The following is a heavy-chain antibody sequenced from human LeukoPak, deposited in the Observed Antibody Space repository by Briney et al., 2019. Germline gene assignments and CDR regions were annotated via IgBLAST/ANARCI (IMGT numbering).Heavy chain of an antibody. J-gene: IGHJ3*01. CDR1: GPTVDNYA. CDR3: AKDRWEITIGDAFGF. Sequence: PGASLTLAREASGPTVDNYAISCGRQPPRKWRELVSTITISAGSTYYADAVKGRFTISRDNSKKTVILQMNRLRVEDTAVYYCAKDRWEITIGDAFGFWGQGTKVAVSS. CDR2: ITISAGST. D-gene: IGHD3-3*01. V-gene: IGHV3-23*01.